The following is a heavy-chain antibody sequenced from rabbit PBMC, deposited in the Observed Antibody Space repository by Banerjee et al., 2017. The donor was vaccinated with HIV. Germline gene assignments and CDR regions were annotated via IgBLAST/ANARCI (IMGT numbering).Heavy chain of an antibody. Sequence: QSLEESGGDLVKPGASLTLTCTASGFSFSSSCWICWVRQAPGKGLEWIGCIYPTYGATDYASWVNGRFTISLDNAQNTVFLQMTSLTAADTATYFCARDDYGDWFFFKLWGPGTLVTVS. J-gene: IGHJ4*01. V-gene: IGHV1S40*01. CDR3: ARDDYGDWFFFKL. D-gene: IGHD2-1*01. CDR2: IYPTYGAT. CDR1: GFSFSSSCW.